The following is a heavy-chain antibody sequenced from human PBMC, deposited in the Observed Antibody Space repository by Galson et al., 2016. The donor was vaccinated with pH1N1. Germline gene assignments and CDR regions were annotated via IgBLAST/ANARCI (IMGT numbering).Heavy chain of an antibody. V-gene: IGHV1-18*01. CDR2: MSAHNGNI. CDR3: ARDVRISLWLPDF. CDR1: GYTFTNYG. J-gene: IGHJ4*02. Sequence: SVKVSCKASGYTFTNYGITWVRQAPGQGLEWMAWMSAHNGNINYAQKFQGRVTMATDTSTNTAYMELRNLTSDDTAVYYCARDVRISLWLPDFWGQGTLVTVSS. D-gene: IGHD5-18*01.